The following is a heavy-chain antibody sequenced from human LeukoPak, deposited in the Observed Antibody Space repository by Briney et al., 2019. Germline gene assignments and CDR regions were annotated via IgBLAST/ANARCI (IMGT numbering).Heavy chain of an antibody. Sequence: GGSLRLSCATSGFTFSDHSINWVRQAPGKGLEWVSYISGSSNYINYADSVKGRFTISRDNAKNSVFLHPNSLRAEDTAVYYCARGGDSFSEAAFWGQGTLVTVSS. D-gene: IGHD6-25*01. CDR1: GFTFSDHS. CDR2: ISGSSNYI. CDR3: ARGGDSFSEAAF. V-gene: IGHV3-21*01. J-gene: IGHJ1*01.